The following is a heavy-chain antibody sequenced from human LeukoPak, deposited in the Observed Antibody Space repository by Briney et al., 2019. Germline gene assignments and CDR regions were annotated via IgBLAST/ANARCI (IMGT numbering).Heavy chain of an antibody. CDR1: GYTFTSYA. D-gene: IGHD3-10*01. CDR3: ARSGAMVRGTSFDY. J-gene: IGHJ4*02. V-gene: IGHV1-3*01. CDR2: INAGNGNT. Sequence: GASVKVSCKASGYTFTSYAMHWVRQAPGQRLEWMGWINAGNGNTKYSQRFQGRVTITRDTSASTAYMELSSLRSEDTAVYYCARSGAMVRGTSFDYWGQGTPVTVSS.